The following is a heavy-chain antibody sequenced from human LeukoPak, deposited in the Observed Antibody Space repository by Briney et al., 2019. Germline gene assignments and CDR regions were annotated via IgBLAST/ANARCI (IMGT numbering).Heavy chain of an antibody. CDR2: IYHSGST. D-gene: IGHD6-13*01. V-gene: IGHV4-30-2*01. CDR3: ARIDGSSWYRGWFDP. J-gene: IGHJ5*02. CDR1: GGSISSGGYY. Sequence: PSQTLSLTCTVSGGSISSGGYYWSWIRQPPGKGLEWIGYIYHSGSTYYNPSLKSRVTISVDRSKNQFSLKLSSVTAADTAVYYCARIDGSSWYRGWFDPWGQGTLVTVSS.